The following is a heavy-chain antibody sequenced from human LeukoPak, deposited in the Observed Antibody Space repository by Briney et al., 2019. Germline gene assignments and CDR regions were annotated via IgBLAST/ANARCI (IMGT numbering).Heavy chain of an antibody. V-gene: IGHV4-39*01. J-gene: IGHJ4*02. CDR1: GGSISSSSYY. Sequence: SETLSLTCTVSGGSISSSSYYWGWIRQPPGKGLEWIGSIYYSGSTYYNPSLRSRVTISVDTSKNQFSLKLSSVTAADTAVYYCARHQRRRITMVRGVNYFDYWGQGTLVTVSS. CDR3: ARHQRRRITMVRGVNYFDY. CDR2: IYYSGST. D-gene: IGHD3-10*01.